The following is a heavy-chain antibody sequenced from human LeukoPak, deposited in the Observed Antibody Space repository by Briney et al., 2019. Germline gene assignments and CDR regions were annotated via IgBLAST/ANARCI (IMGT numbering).Heavy chain of an antibody. J-gene: IGHJ4*02. CDR2: LYYSGST. Sequence: PQRLSLACIVAGGSPSSISYYWGWLRQPRGTGREWLTRLYYSGSTYYTPSLKPRVTISVDTTKNQFSLKLRSVTAADTAVYYCARVPTATFFDYWGQGTLATVSS. CDR1: GGSPSSISYY. CDR3: ARVPTATFFDY. V-gene: IGHV4-39*01. D-gene: IGHD4-17*01.